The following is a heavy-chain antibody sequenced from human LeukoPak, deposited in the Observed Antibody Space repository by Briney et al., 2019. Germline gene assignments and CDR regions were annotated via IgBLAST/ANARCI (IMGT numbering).Heavy chain of an antibody. CDR2: IWYDGSNK. CDR1: GFTFSSYG. J-gene: IGHJ4*02. D-gene: IGHD6-13*01. V-gene: IGHV3-33*06. Sequence: PGRSLRLSCAASGFTFSSYGMHWVRQAPGKGLEWVAVIWYDGSNKYYADSVKGRFTISRDNSKNTLYLQMNSLRAEDTAVYYCAKDPAEGIAAAGFDYWGQGTLVTVSS. CDR3: AKDPAEGIAAAGFDY.